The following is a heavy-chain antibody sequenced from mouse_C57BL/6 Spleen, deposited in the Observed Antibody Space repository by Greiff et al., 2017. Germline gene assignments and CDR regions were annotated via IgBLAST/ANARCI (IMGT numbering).Heavy chain of an antibody. CDR1: GYTFTSYW. D-gene: IGHD3-2*02. J-gene: IGHJ1*03. V-gene: IGHV1-69*01. Sequence: VKLQQPGAELVMPGASVKLSCKASGYTFTSYWMHWVKQRPGQGLEWIGEIDPSDSYTNYNQKFKGKSTLTVDKSSSTAYMQLISLTSEDSAVYYCAREVLGSQAGGFDVWGTGTTVTVSS. CDR2: IDPSDSYT. CDR3: AREVLGSQAGGFDV.